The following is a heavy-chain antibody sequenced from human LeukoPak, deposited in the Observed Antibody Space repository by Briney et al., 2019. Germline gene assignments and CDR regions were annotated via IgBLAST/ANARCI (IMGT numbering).Heavy chain of an antibody. CDR1: GYTFTGYY. J-gene: IGHJ4*02. CDR3: ARSSWELLEFDY. D-gene: IGHD1-26*01. Sequence: ASVKVSCKTSGYTFTGYYMHWVRQAPGQGLEWMGRINPNSGGTNYAQKFQGRVTMTRDTSITTAYMELSSLRSDDTAVYYCARSSWELLEFDYWGQGTLVTVSS. CDR2: INPNSGGT. V-gene: IGHV1-2*06.